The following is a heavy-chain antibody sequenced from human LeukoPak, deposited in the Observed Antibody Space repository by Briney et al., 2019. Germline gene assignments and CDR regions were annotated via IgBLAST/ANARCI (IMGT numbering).Heavy chain of an antibody. Sequence: GASVKVSCKASGGTFSSYAISWVRQAPGQGLEWMGRIIPILGIANYAQEFQGRVTITADKSTSTAYMELSSLRSEDTAVYYCASTRVVVVPAAIQRAGSWFDPWGQGTLVTVSS. D-gene: IGHD2-2*02. CDR2: IIPILGIA. J-gene: IGHJ5*02. V-gene: IGHV1-69*04. CDR3: ASTRVVVVPAAIQRAGSWFDP. CDR1: GGTFSSYA.